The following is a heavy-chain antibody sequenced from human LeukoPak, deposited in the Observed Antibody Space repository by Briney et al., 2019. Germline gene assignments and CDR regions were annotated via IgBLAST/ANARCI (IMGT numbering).Heavy chain of an antibody. D-gene: IGHD5-24*01. Sequence: GGSLRLSCAASGFTFSSYEMNWVRQAPGKGLEWVSYISSSGSTIYYADTVKGRFTISRDNAENSVFLQMGSLRPEDTAVYYCARGEYHQDGIGYNRFDNWGQGALVTVSS. J-gene: IGHJ4*02. CDR2: ISSSGSTI. V-gene: IGHV3-48*03. CDR3: ARGEYHQDGIGYNRFDN. CDR1: GFTFSSYE.